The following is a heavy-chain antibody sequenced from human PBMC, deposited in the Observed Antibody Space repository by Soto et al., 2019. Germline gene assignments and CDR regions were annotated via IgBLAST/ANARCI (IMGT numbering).Heavy chain of an antibody. J-gene: IGHJ6*03. CDR2: IYYSGST. V-gene: IGHV4-59*08. Sequence: SETLSLTCPVSGDSITSYYWSWIRQPPGKGLEWIGYIYYSGSTNYNPSLESRVTISVDTSKNQFSLKLNSVTAADTAVYCCARHNYYYYYMDVWGKGTTVTVSS. CDR1: GDSITSYY. CDR3: ARHNYYYYYMDV.